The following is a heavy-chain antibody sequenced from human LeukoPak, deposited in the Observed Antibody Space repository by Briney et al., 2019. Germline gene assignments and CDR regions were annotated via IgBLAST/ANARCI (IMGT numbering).Heavy chain of an antibody. D-gene: IGHD3-9*01. J-gene: IGHJ5*02. CDR2: IYYTGNT. CDR3: ARVGYYDILTGS. CDR1: GGSISSTSYY. V-gene: IGHV4-39*07. Sequence: SETLSLTCTVSGGSISSTSYYWGWIRQPPGKGLGWIGSIYYTGNTYYNPSLKSRVTISVDKSKSQFSLKLSSVTAADTAVYYCARVGYYDILTGSWGQGTLVTVSS.